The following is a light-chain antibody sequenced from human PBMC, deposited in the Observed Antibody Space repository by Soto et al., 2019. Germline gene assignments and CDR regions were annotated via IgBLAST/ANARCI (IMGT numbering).Light chain of an antibody. CDR3: QQYGSSPPLT. CDR1: QTVSSD. Sequence: EIVMTQSPATLPVSPGERATLSCRASQTVSSDLAWYQQKPGQAPRLLIYGASTRATGIPDRFSGSGSGTEFTLTFSSLQSEDCAVYYCQQYGSSPPLTFGGGTKVDI. CDR2: GAS. V-gene: IGKV3-15*01. J-gene: IGKJ4*01.